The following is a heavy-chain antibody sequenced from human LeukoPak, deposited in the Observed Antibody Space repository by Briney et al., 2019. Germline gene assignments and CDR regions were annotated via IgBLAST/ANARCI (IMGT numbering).Heavy chain of an antibody. CDR3: ARGSEGSSWSVFYYYYYMDV. Sequence: ASVKVSCKASGYTFTSYDINWVRQATGQGLEWMGWMNPNSGNTGYAQKFQGRVTITRNTSTSTAYMELSSLRSEDTAVYYCARGSEGSSWSVFYYYYYMDVWGKGTTVTVSS. CDR1: GYTFTSYD. J-gene: IGHJ6*03. V-gene: IGHV1-8*03. D-gene: IGHD6-13*01. CDR2: MNPNSGNT.